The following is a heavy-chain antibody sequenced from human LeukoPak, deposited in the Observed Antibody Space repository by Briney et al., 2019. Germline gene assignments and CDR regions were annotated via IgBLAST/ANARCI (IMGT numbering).Heavy chain of an antibody. V-gene: IGHV3-30*02. D-gene: IGHD3-22*01. CDR3: VKDDFYDATDA. CDR2: IRYDGSNQ. J-gene: IGHJ5*02. CDR1: GLPFSTFG. Sequence: GGSLNLPGPAFGLPFSTFGMHWVRQAPGKGLDCVAFIRYDGSNQYYEDSVKGRFPISRDNSKNKLYLQMSRLRPEDSALYYCVKDDFYDATDAWGRGTLVTVSS.